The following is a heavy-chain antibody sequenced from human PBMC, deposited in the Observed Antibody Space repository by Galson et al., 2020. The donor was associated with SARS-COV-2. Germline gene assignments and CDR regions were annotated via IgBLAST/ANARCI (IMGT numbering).Heavy chain of an antibody. CDR1: GFTLSSYS. CDR3: ARGYCSGGSCYSGFDY. CDR2: ISSSSSYI. D-gene: IGHD2-15*01. J-gene: IGHJ4*02. Sequence: TGGSLRLSCEASGFTLSSYSMNWVRQAPGKGLEWVSSISSSSSYIYYADSVKGRFTISRDNAKNSLYLQMNSLRAEDTAVYYCARGYCSGGSCYSGFDYWGQGTLVTVSS. V-gene: IGHV3-21*01.